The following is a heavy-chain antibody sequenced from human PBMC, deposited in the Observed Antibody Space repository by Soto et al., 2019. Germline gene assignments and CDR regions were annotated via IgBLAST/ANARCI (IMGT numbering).Heavy chain of an antibody. CDR3: ARDWWYSSSSSMRDHGMDV. J-gene: IGHJ6*02. Sequence: PSETLSLTCTVPGGSISSYYWSWIRQPPGKGLEWIGYIYYSGSTNYNPSLKSRVTISVDTSKNQFSLKLSSVTAADTAVYYCARDWWYSSSSSMRDHGMDVWGQGTTVTVSS. CDR1: GGSISSYY. D-gene: IGHD6-13*01. CDR2: IYYSGST. V-gene: IGHV4-59*01.